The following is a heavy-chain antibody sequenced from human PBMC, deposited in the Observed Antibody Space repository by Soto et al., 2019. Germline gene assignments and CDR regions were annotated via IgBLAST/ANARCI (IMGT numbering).Heavy chain of an antibody. CDR1: GFTFSSYA. D-gene: IGHD3-22*01. Sequence: GGSLRLSCAASGFTFSSYAMSWVRQAPGKGLEWVSAISGSGGSTYYADSVKGRFTISRDNSKNTLYLQMNSLRAEDTAVYYCAKGDYYDSSGYYYVSSYFDYWGQGTLVTVSS. CDR2: ISGSGGST. V-gene: IGHV3-23*01. CDR3: AKGDYYDSSGYYYVSSYFDY. J-gene: IGHJ4*02.